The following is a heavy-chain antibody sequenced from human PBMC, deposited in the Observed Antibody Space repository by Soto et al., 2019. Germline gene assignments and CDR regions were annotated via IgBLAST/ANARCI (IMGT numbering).Heavy chain of an antibody. Sequence: ASVKVSCKASGYTFTSYYMHWVRQAPGQGLEWMGIINPSGGSTSYAQKFQGRVTMTRDTSTSTVYMELSSLRSEDTAVYYCARDRHPEMATINFDYWGQGTLVTVSS. V-gene: IGHV1-46*03. CDR3: ARDRHPEMATINFDY. D-gene: IGHD5-12*01. CDR1: GYTFTSYY. CDR2: INPSGGST. J-gene: IGHJ4*02.